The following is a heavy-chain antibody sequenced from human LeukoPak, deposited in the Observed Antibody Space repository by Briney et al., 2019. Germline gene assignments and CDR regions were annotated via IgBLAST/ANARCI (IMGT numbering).Heavy chain of an antibody. Sequence: SETLSLTCTVSGGSISSYYWSWVRQPPGKGLEWIGYIYYSGSTNYNPSLKNRVTISVDTSKNQFSLKLSSVTASDTAVYYCARDLATAATADRAFDIWGQGTMVTVSS. CDR3: ARDLATAATADRAFDI. CDR2: IYYSGST. CDR1: GGSISSYY. D-gene: IGHD6-13*01. V-gene: IGHV4-59*01. J-gene: IGHJ3*02.